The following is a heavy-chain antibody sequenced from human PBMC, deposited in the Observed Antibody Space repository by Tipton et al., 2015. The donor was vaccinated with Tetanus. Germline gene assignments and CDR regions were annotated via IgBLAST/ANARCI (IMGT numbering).Heavy chain of an antibody. V-gene: IGHV4-31*03. CDR2: IYYSGTS. J-gene: IGHJ4*02. CDR3: ARGAIQPLDY. CDR1: GDSISSGPYS. D-gene: IGHD2-2*01. Sequence: TLSLTCTVSGDSISSGPYSWSWLRQHPGKGLELIGYIYYSGTSYISPSLARRVSIAVDTSRNQFSLNLTSVTVADSAVYFCARGAIQPLDYWGQGTLVTVSS.